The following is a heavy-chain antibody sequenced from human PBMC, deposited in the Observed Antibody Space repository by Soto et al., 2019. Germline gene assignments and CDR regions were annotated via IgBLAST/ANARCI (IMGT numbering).Heavy chain of an antibody. J-gene: IGHJ5*02. V-gene: IGHV4-59*01. CDR1: GGSISNYY. Sequence: PSETLSLTCNVSGGSISNYYWTWVRQSPEKGLEWIGYMYYNGNINYNPSLKSRVTISIDTSKNQFSLTLKSVTAADTAVYYCASEGNWFDPWGQGVLVTVS. CDR2: MYYNGNI. CDR3: ASEGNWFDP.